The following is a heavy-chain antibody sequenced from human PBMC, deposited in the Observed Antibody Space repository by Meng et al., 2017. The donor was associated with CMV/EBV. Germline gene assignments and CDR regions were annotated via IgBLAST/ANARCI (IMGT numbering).Heavy chain of an antibody. D-gene: IGHD1-26*01. J-gene: IGHJ5*02. CDR1: GGTFSSYA. Sequence: SVKVSCKASGGTFSSYAISWVRQAPGQGLEWMGGIIPIFGTANYAQKFQGRVTITTDESTSTAYMELSSLRAEDTAVYYCARRGTRARNWCDPWGQGTLVTVSS. CDR3: ARRGTRARNWCDP. V-gene: IGHV1-69*05. CDR2: IIPIFGTA.